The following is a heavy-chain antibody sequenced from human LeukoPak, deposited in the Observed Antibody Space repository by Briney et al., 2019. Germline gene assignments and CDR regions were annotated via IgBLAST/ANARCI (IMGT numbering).Heavy chain of an antibody. CDR2: IRGGGKRI. J-gene: IGHJ3*02. CDR1: GFPLSSCW. V-gene: IGHV3-74*01. CDR3: ARDDVSLQVFDI. Sequence: GGSLRLSCAASGFPLSSCWMHWVRQTRGKGLEWVAQIRGGGKRILYGDCVKGLFPISRDNARNVLFLEMNSLRREDSAVYYCARDDVSLQVFDIWGQGKTVTGS.